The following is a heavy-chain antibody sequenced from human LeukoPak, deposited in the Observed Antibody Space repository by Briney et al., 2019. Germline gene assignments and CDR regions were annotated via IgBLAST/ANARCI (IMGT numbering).Heavy chain of an antibody. D-gene: IGHD6-19*01. CDR3: AKDRADSSGWWGSIAFDI. CDR1: GFTFCSYG. CDR2: IRYDGSNK. V-gene: IGHV3-30*02. Sequence: GGSLRLSCAASGFTFCSYGMHWVRQAPGKGLEWVAFIRYDGSNKYNADSVKGRFTISRDNSKNTLYLQMHSLRAEDTAVYYCAKDRADSSGWWGSIAFDIWGQGTMVTVSS. J-gene: IGHJ3*02.